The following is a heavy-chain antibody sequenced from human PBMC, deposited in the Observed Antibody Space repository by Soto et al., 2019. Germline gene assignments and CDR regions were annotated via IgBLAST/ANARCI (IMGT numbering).Heavy chain of an antibody. Sequence: GGSLRLSCAASGFTFSSYGMHWVRQAPGKGLEWVAVISYDGSNKYYADSVKGRFTISRDNSKNTLYLQMNSLRAEDTAVYYCAKPWVYGTGPRYYYMDVWGKGTTVTVSS. CDR1: GFTFSSYG. J-gene: IGHJ6*03. CDR3: AKPWVYGTGPRYYYMDV. D-gene: IGHD4-17*01. CDR2: ISYDGSNK. V-gene: IGHV3-30*18.